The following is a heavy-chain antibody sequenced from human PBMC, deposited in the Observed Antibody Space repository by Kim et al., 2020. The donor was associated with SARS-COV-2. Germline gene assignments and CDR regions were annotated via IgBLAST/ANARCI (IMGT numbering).Heavy chain of an antibody. D-gene: IGHD7-27*01. CDR2: IHGGGDT. V-gene: IGHV3-53*01. Sequence: GGSLRLSCAASGFTISSYYMTWVRQAPGKGLEWVSVIHGGGDTYYADSIKGRFTLSRDSSKNTLYLQMNNLGTEDAAVYYCARMATNWPFDYWGQGTLVTVSS. J-gene: IGHJ4*02. CDR1: GFTISSYY. CDR3: ARMATNWPFDY.